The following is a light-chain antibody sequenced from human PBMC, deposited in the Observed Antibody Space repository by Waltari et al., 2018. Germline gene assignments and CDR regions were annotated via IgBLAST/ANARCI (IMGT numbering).Light chain of an antibody. CDR1: QSVSSSY. V-gene: IGKV3-20*01. CDR3: QQYGSSLVT. J-gene: IGKJ4*01. Sequence: EIVLTQSPGPLSLSPGERATLSCRASQSVSSSYLAWYQQKLGQAPRLLIYGASSRATGIPDRFSGTGSGTDFTLTISRLEPEDFAVYYCQQYGSSLVTFGGGTKVEIK. CDR2: GAS.